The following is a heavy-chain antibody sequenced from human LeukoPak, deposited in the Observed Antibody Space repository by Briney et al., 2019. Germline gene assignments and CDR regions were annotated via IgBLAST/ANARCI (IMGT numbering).Heavy chain of an antibody. CDR1: GYTFTSYY. CDR2: MNPNSGNT. Sequence: ASVKVSCTASGYTFTSYYMHWVRQATGQGLEWMGWMNPNSGNTGYAQKFQGRVTITRNTSISTAYMELSSLRSEDTAVYYCARGGYEFFDYWGXXXLVTVSS. CDR3: ARGGYEFFDY. V-gene: IGHV1-8*03. D-gene: IGHD5-12*01. J-gene: IGHJ4*01.